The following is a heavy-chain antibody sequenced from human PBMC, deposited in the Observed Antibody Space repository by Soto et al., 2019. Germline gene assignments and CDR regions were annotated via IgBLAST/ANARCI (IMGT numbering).Heavy chain of an antibody. J-gene: IGHJ5*01. D-gene: IGHD6-19*01. Sequence: GGSLRLSCAASGFTFSSYAMSWVRQAPGKGLEWVSAISGSGGSTYYADSVKGRFTISRDNSKNTLYLQMNSLRAEDTAVYYCAKDVPQQWLLSNTLDSWGQGTLVTVSS. CDR3: AKDVPQQWLLSNTLDS. CDR1: GFTFSSYA. CDR2: ISGSGGST. V-gene: IGHV3-23*01.